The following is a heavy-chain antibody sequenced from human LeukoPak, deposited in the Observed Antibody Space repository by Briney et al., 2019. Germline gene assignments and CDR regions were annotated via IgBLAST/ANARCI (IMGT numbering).Heavy chain of an antibody. J-gene: IGHJ4*02. D-gene: IGHD3-10*01. CDR2: ISYDGSNK. Sequence: GGSLRLSCAASGFTFSDYWMSWLRQAPGKGLEWVAVISYDGSNKYYADSVKGRFTISRDNSKNTLYLQMNSLRAEDTAVYYCARDLGSMVRGVINYWGQGTLVTVSS. CDR3: ARDLGSMVRGVINY. V-gene: IGHV3-30*03. CDR1: GFTFSDYW.